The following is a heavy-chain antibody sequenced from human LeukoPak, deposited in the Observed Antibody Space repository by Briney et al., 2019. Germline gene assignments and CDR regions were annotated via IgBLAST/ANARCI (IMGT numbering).Heavy chain of an antibody. J-gene: IGHJ4*02. CDR2: ISAYNGNT. D-gene: IGHD3-3*01. Sequence: GASVKVSCKASGGTFSSYAISWVRQAPGQGLEWMGWISAYNGNTNYAQKLQGRVTMTTDTSTSTAYMELRSLRSDDTAVYYCARVQYYDFWSGYYGFDYWGQGTLVTVSS. V-gene: IGHV1-18*01. CDR3: ARVQYYDFWSGYYGFDY. CDR1: GGTFSSYA.